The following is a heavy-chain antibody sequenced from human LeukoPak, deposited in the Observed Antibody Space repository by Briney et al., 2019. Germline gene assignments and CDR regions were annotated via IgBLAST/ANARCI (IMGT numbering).Heavy chain of an antibody. CDR1: GFTFSSYA. V-gene: IGHV3-23*01. CDR3: AKRDDFWSGSVYFDY. D-gene: IGHD3-3*01. Sequence: VQPGGSPILSCAASGFTFSSYAMSWVRQAPGKGLEWVSAISGSGGSTYYADSVKGRFTISRDNSKNTLYLQMNSLRAEDTAVYYCAKRDDFWSGSVYFDYWGQGTLVTVSS. CDR2: ISGSGGST. J-gene: IGHJ4*02.